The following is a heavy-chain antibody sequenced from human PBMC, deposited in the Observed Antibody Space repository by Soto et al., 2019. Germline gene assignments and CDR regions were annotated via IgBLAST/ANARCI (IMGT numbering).Heavy chain of an antibody. J-gene: IGHJ4*02. Sequence: QVQLQQWGAGLLKPSETLSLTCAVYGASFSGDYWSWIRQSPGKGLEWIGEINDSGSTNYNPSLKSRVTLSIETSKKQFSLKLNSVTAADTAVFYCASRIGSGRYYFDYWGQGILVTVSS. CDR3: ASRIGSGRYYFDY. D-gene: IGHD3-10*01. CDR1: GASFSGDY. CDR2: INDSGST. V-gene: IGHV4-34*02.